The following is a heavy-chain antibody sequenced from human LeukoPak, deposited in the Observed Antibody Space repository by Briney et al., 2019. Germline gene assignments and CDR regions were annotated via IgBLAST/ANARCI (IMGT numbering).Heavy chain of an antibody. Sequence: SSETLSLTCTVSGGSISSYYWSWIRQPPGKGLEWIGYIYYSGSTNYNPSLKSRVTISVDTSKNQFSLKLSSVTAADTAVYYCARYVWGSYRSNWFDPWGQGTLVTVSS. CDR2: IYYSGST. CDR1: GGSISSYY. CDR3: ARYVWGSYRSNWFDP. V-gene: IGHV4-59*01. J-gene: IGHJ5*02. D-gene: IGHD3-16*02.